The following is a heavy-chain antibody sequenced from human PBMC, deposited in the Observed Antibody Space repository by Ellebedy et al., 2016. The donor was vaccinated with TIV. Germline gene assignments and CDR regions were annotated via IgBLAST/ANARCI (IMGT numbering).Heavy chain of an antibody. CDR3: AREPALTVTTLTGADY. CDR1: GGSISSSSYY. V-gene: IGHV4-39*01. CDR2: IYFSGST. J-gene: IGHJ4*02. D-gene: IGHD4-17*01. Sequence: MPSETLSLTCTVSGGSISSSSYYWGWIRQPPGKGLEWIGSIYFSGSTYYYPSLKSRVTISVDTSKNQFSLKLSSVTAADTAVYYCAREPALTVTTLTGADYWGQGTLVTVSS.